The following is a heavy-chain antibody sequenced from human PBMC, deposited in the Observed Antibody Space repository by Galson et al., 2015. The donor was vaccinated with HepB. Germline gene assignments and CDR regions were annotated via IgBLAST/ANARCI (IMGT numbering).Heavy chain of an antibody. CDR1: GYTFTSYA. CDR3: ARGGDIIDY. J-gene: IGHJ4*02. D-gene: IGHD3-10*01. V-gene: IGHV1-18*01. CDR2: ISTYNGNT. Sequence: SVKVSCKASGYTFTSYAMHWVRQAPGQGLEWMGWISTYNGNTNYAQNLQGRVTMTRDTSTSTAYMELRSLTSDDTAVYYCARGGDIIDYWGQGTLVTVSS.